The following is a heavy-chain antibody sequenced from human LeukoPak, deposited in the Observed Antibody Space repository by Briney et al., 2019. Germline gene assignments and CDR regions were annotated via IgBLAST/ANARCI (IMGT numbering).Heavy chain of an antibody. CDR2: IYYSGST. J-gene: IGHJ4*02. CDR1: GGSISSSSYY. V-gene: IGHV4-39*01. CDR3: ARLLIAVAGNFDY. D-gene: IGHD6-19*01. Sequence: SETLSLTCTVSGGSISSSSYYWGWIRQPPGKGLEWIGSIYYSGSTYYNPSLKSRVTISVDTSKNQFSLKLSSVTAADTAVYYCARLLIAVAGNFDYWGQGTPVTVSS.